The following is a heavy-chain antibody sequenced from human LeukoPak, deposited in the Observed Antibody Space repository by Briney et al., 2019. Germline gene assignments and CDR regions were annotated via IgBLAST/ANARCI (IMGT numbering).Heavy chain of an antibody. Sequence: GASVKVSFKASGYTFTSYGISWVRQAPGQGLEWMGWISDYSGNPNYAQKFQGRVTMTADTFTSTAYMELRSLRSDDTAVYFCARDSLLAAPYTDHWGQGTLVTVSS. J-gene: IGHJ4*02. CDR2: ISDYSGNP. V-gene: IGHV1-18*01. D-gene: IGHD3-10*01. CDR1: GYTFTSYG. CDR3: ARDSLLAAPYTDH.